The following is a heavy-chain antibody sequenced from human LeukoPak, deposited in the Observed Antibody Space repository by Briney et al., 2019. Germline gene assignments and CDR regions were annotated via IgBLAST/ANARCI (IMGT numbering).Heavy chain of an antibody. V-gene: IGHV4-34*01. CDR1: GGSISSYY. CDR3: ARGSQGGGGFPDYYYYMDV. CDR2: INHSGST. J-gene: IGHJ6*03. Sequence: SETLSLTCTVSGGSISSYYWSWIRQPPGKGLEWIGEINHSGSTNYNPSLKSRVTISVDTSKNQFSLKLSSVTAADTAVYYCARGSQGGGGFPDYYYYMDVWGKGTTVTVSS. D-gene: IGHD2-15*01.